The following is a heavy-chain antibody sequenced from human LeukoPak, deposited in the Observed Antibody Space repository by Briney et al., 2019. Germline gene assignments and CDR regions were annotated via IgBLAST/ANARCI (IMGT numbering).Heavy chain of an antibody. CDR2: INPNSGGT. Sequence: GASVKVSCKASGYTFTGYYMHWVRQAPGQGLEWMGRINPNSGGTNYAQKLQGRVTMTRDTSISTAYMELSRLRSDDTAVYYCARDPYYYDSSGYYQNYYYYMDVWGKGTTVSVSS. CDR1: GYTFTGYY. D-gene: IGHD3-22*01. CDR3: ARDPYYYDSSGYYQNYYYYMDV. J-gene: IGHJ6*03. V-gene: IGHV1-2*06.